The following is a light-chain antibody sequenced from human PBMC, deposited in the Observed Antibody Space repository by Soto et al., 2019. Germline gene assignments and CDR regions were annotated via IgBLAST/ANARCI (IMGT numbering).Light chain of an antibody. CDR3: QSYDSTMSGYV. CDR2: VNS. V-gene: IGLV1-40*01. CDR1: SSSIGAGYP. Sequence: QSVLTQPPSVSGAPGQRVTISCTGSSSSIGAGYPVHWYQHLPGAAPKLLIYVNSNRPSGVPDRFSGSKSGASASLAITGLQAEDEADYYCQSYDSTMSGYVFGTGTKVT. J-gene: IGLJ1*01.